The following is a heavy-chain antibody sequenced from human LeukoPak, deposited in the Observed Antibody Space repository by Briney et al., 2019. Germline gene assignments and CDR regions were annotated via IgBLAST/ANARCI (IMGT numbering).Heavy chain of an antibody. J-gene: IGHJ4*02. V-gene: IGHV4-61*02. CDR1: GGSISSGSYY. D-gene: IGHD4-17*01. Sequence: SETLSLTCTVSGGSISSGSYYWSWLRQPAGKGLEWIGRIYTSGSTNYNPSLKSRVTISVDTSKNQFSLKLSSVTAADTAVYYCATYGDYALDYWGQGTLVTVSS. CDR2: IYTSGST. CDR3: ATYGDYALDY.